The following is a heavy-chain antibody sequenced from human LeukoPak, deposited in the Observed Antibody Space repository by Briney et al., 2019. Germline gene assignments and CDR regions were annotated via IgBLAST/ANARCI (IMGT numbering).Heavy chain of an antibody. Sequence: SETLSLTCTVSGVSISSYYWSWIRQPPGKGLEWIGYFYYSGSTNYNPSLKSRVTISVDTSKNQFSLKLSSVTAADTAVYYCAREVVGENWFDPWGQGTLVTVSS. V-gene: IGHV4-59*12. D-gene: IGHD2-15*01. CDR1: GVSISSYY. J-gene: IGHJ5*02. CDR3: AREVVGENWFDP. CDR2: FYYSGST.